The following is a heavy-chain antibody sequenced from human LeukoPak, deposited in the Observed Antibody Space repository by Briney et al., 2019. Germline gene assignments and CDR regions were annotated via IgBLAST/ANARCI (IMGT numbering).Heavy chain of an antibody. J-gene: IGHJ4*02. Sequence: SVKVSFKASGGTFSSYAISWVRQAPGQGLEWMGGIIPIFCTANYAQKFQGRVTITTDESTSTAYMELSSLRSEDTAVYYCARGHTEYSSSWYYDYWGQGTLVTVSS. D-gene: IGHD6-13*01. CDR1: GGTFSSYA. CDR2: IIPIFCTA. V-gene: IGHV1-69*05. CDR3: ARGHTEYSSSWYYDY.